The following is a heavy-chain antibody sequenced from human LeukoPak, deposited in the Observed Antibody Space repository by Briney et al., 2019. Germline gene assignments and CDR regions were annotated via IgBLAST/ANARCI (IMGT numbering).Heavy chain of an antibody. V-gene: IGHV4-59*08. CDR2: IYYSGST. Sequence: PSETLSLTCTVSGGSISSYYWSWIRQPPGKGLEWIGYIYYSGSTNYNPSLKSRVTISVDTSKNQFSLKLSSVTAADTAVYYCARRRGLRGYYDSKVVGYFDYWGQGTLVTVSS. CDR1: GGSISSYY. CDR3: ARRRGLRGYYDSKVVGYFDY. J-gene: IGHJ4*02. D-gene: IGHD3-22*01.